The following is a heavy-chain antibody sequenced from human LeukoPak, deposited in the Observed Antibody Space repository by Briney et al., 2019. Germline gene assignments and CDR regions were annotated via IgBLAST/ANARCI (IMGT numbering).Heavy chain of an antibody. D-gene: IGHD3-16*01. CDR2: ISSSGSTI. V-gene: IGHV3-48*03. CDR3: ARDDYVWGSYYGMDV. J-gene: IGHJ6*04. Sequence: GRSLRLSCAVSGFTFSSYEMNWVRNAPGKGLEWVSYISSSGSTIYYADSVKGRFTISRDNAKNSLYLQMNSLRAEDTAVYYCARDDYVWGSYYGMDVWGKGTTVTVSS. CDR1: GFTFSSYE.